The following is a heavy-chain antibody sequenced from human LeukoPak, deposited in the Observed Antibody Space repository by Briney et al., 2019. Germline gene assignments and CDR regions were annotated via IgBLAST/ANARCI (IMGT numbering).Heavy chain of an antibody. CDR2: IYHSGST. D-gene: IGHD1-14*01. CDR1: GGSISSNNYY. Sequence: PSETLSLTCTVSGGSISSNNYYWGWIRQPPGKGLEWIESIYHSGSTYYNPSLKSRVTVSVDTSKNQFSLKLSSVTAADTAVYYCARENPYYFDYWGQGTLVTVSS. J-gene: IGHJ4*02. V-gene: IGHV4-39*07. CDR3: ARENPYYFDY.